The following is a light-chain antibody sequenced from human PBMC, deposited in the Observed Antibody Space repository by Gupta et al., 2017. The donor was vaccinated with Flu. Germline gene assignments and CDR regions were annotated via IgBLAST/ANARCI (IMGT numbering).Light chain of an antibody. V-gene: IGKV3-11*01. Sequence: EIVLTQSPATLSLSPGERATLSCRASQSINNYLAWYQQKPGQAPRLLIYDASKRATGIPARFSGSGSGTEFTLTISSLEPEDFTVYYCQQRGIWPHTFGGGTKVEIK. CDR3: QQRGIWPHT. CDR1: QSINNY. J-gene: IGKJ4*01. CDR2: DAS.